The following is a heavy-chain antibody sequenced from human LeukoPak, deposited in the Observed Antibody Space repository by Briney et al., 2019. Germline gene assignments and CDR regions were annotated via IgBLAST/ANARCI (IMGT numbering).Heavy chain of an antibody. J-gene: IGHJ6*02. Sequence: GGSLRLSCAASGFTVSSNYMSWVRQAPGKGLEWVGRTRNKANSYTTEYAASVKGRFTISRDDSKNSLYLQMNSLKTEDTAVYYCARTTGRRNYGMDVWGQGTTVTVSS. CDR2: TRNKANSYTT. D-gene: IGHD2-8*02. V-gene: IGHV3-72*01. CDR1: GFTVSSNY. CDR3: ARTTGRRNYGMDV.